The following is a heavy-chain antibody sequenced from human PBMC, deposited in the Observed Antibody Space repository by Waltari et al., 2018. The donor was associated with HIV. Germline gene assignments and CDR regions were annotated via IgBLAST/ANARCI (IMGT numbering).Heavy chain of an antibody. CDR1: GFTFSSYD. J-gene: IGHJ4*01. Sequence: EVQLIESGGGFVQPGGSLILLCAASGFTFSSYDMNWVRQIGGGTPEWVSAIGAAGDTHYLGSVKGRFTISRDNAKSSLFLQMNSLRAEDTAVYYCTRVATRSYFDSWGHGTLVTVSS. V-gene: IGHV3-13*01. CDR3: TRVATRSYFDS. CDR2: IGAAGDT.